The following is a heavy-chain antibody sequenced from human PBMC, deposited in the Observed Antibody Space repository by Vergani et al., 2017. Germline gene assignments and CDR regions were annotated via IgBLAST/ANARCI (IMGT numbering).Heavy chain of an antibody. V-gene: IGHV4-59*10. CDR2: IYTSGST. D-gene: IGHD2-2*01. Sequence: QVQLQQWGAGLLKPSETLSLTCAVYGGSFSSYYWSWIRQPAGKGLEWIGRIYTSGSTNYNPSLKSRVTMSVDTSKNQFSLKLSSVTAADTAVYYCARVRRSSTSRDAFDIWGQGTMVTVSS. CDR1: GGSFSSYY. CDR3: ARVRRSSTSRDAFDI. J-gene: IGHJ3*02.